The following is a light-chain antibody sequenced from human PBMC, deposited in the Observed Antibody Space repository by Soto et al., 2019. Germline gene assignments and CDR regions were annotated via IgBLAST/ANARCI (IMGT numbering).Light chain of an antibody. Sequence: VLTQSPGTLSLSPGERATLSCRASQSVSSNFLAWYQQKPGQAPRLLIYGASNRATGFPDRFSGSGSGTDFTLTITRLEPEDFAVYFCQQYGSSPRTFGQGTKVDIK. J-gene: IGKJ1*01. CDR3: QQYGSSPRT. CDR2: GAS. V-gene: IGKV3-20*01. CDR1: QSVSSNF.